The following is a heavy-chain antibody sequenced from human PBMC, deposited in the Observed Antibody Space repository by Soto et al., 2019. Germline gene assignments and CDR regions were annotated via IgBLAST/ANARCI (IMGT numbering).Heavy chain of an antibody. Sequence: QDQLVQSGAEVKKPGSSVKVSCKAFGGPFSSHTFSGVRQAPGQGLEWMGIIIPALGTTTYAQKFQGRVTITADESVTTVYMELNSLRTEDTAVYYCARPDFGDYWYFDLWGRGTLVTVSS. CDR2: IIPALGTT. CDR1: GGPFSSHT. CDR3: ARPDFGDYWYFDL. V-gene: IGHV1-69*08. J-gene: IGHJ2*01. D-gene: IGHD4-17*01.